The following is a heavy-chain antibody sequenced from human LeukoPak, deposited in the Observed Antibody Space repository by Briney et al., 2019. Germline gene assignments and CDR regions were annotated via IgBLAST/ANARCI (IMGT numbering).Heavy chain of an antibody. CDR3: ARAQTLFWEFDGFDI. Sequence: GGSLRLSCAASGFTFSSHSINWVSQAAGKGLEWIATMTVTNKIYYQDSVKGRFTISRDNAENPVYLQMNSLRDEGTAVYSCARAQTLFWEFDGFDIWGRGTKVTVSS. CDR2: MTVTNKI. CDR1: GFTFSSHS. V-gene: IGHV3-69-1*01. J-gene: IGHJ3*02. D-gene: IGHD3-3*01.